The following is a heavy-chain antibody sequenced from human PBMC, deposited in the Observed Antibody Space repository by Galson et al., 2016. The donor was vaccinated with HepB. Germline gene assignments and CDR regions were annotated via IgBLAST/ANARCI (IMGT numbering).Heavy chain of an antibody. CDR3: ARHSGWYGNYFNT. V-gene: IGHV3-23*01. CDR1: GFTFTTYA. Sequence: SLRLSCAASGFTFTTYAFSWVRQAPGKGLEWVSGISRSGDRTSYAGSVQGRFTLSRDNSNNTLYLHMNNLRAEDTAVYFCARHSGWYGNYFNTWGRGILVTVSS. D-gene: IGHD6-19*01. J-gene: IGHJ4*02. CDR2: ISRSGDRT.